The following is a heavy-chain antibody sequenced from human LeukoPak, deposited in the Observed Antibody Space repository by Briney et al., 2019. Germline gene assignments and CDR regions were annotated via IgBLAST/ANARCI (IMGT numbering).Heavy chain of an antibody. Sequence: ASVKVSCKASGYTFTSYAMHWVHQAPGQRLEWMGWINAGNGNTKYSQKFQGRVTMTRDTSTSTVYLELSSLRSEDTAVYYCATSFGVFINYSDYWGQGTLVTVSS. CDR3: ATSFGVFINYSDY. CDR2: INAGNGNT. CDR1: GYTFTSYA. D-gene: IGHD3-3*01. J-gene: IGHJ4*02. V-gene: IGHV1-3*01.